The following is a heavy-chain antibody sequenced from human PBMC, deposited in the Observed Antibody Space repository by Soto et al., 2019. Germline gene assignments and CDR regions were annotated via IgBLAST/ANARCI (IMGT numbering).Heavy chain of an antibody. CDR2: ISAYNGNT. Sequence: ASVKVSCKASGYTFTSYGISWVRQAPGQGLEWMGWISAYNGNTNYAQKLQGRVTMTTDTSTSTAYMGLRSLRSDDTAVYYCARDSDSSSWYTGHYYYYGMDVWGQGTTVTVSS. J-gene: IGHJ6*02. D-gene: IGHD6-13*01. V-gene: IGHV1-18*04. CDR1: GYTFTSYG. CDR3: ARDSDSSSWYTGHYYYYGMDV.